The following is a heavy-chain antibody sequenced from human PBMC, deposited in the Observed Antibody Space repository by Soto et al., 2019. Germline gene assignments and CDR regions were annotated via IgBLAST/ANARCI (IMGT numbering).Heavy chain of an antibody. Sequence: PWQTLSLTGTVSGGSVRSGSYYWSLIRQPQGKGLEWIGYIYYSGSTNYNPSLKSRVTISVDTAKNQLSLRLSSVTAADTAVYYCARASIGRSGRIDYWGQGALVTVSS. D-gene: IGHD3-10*01. CDR3: ARASIGRSGRIDY. CDR2: IYYSGST. J-gene: IGHJ4*02. V-gene: IGHV4-61*01. CDR1: GGSVRSGSYY.